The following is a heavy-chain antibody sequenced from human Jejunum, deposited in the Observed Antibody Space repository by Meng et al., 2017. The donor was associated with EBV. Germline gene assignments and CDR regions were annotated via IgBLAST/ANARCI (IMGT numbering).Heavy chain of an antibody. D-gene: IGHD6-13*01. V-gene: IGHV1-3*01. CDR1: GYTLTNYA. J-gene: IGHJ4*02. CDR2: ISAGSGDT. CDR3: ARGSSWNRGDY. Sequence: QVHLVKSGAEVKKPGASGKVSCKASGYTLTNYALHWVRQAPGQGLEWMGYISAGSGDTKNSQKFQGRVTFTRDTSASTVYMELSSLRSEDTAMYYCARGSSWNRGDYWGQGTLVTVSS.